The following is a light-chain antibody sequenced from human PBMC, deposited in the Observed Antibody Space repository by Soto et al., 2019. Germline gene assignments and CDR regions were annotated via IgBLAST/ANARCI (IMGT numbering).Light chain of an antibody. J-gene: IGLJ2*01. CDR3: QSYDGTLTGVI. CDR2: NSH. V-gene: IGLV1-40*01. CDR1: SSNIGAGYD. Sequence: QSVLTRPPSVSGAPGQSVTISCTGTSSNIGAGYDIHWYQQPPGTAPKLVIYNSHNRPSGVPDRFSGSKSGTSGSLAITGLQAEDEADYFCQSYDGTLTGVIFGGGTKLTVL.